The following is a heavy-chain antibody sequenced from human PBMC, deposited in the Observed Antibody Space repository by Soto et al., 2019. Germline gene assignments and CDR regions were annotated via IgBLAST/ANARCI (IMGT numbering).Heavy chain of an antibody. J-gene: IGHJ6*02. D-gene: IGHD2-15*01. CDR1: GFTFSSCT. CDR3: SGCSGGACHQNYGMDV. Sequence: EVHLVESGGGLVKPGGSLRLSCAVSGFTFSSCTMNWVRQAPGKGLEWVSSISPSTSHIYYEDSVKGRVTISRDNAKNSLFLQMNSLRAEDTAVYYCSGCSGGACHQNYGMDVWGQGTTVTVSS. CDR2: ISPSTSHI. V-gene: IGHV3-21*01.